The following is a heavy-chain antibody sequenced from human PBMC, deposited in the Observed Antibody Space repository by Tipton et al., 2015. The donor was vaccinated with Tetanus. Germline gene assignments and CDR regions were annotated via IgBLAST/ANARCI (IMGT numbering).Heavy chain of an antibody. CDR1: GDSVSTGNFY. J-gene: IGHJ3*02. CDR2: IHHSGLA. V-gene: IGHV4-30-4*01. D-gene: IGHD4-11*01. CDR3: ARNVYTVTNDAFDI. Sequence: TLCLTCTVSGDSVSTGNFYWSWIRQPPGKGLEWIAFIHHSGLAFSKPSLKSRVSISIDTSQNQFSLRLTSVTAADTAVYFCARNVYTVTNDAFDIWGHGTLVNVSS.